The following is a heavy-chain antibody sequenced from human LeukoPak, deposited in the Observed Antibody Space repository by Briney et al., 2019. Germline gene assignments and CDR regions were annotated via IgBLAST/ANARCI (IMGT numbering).Heavy chain of an antibody. Sequence: GESLKISCKGSGYKFTSNWIGWVRQMPGKGLEWMGIIHPSDSDTRYSPSFQGQVTISADKSISTAYLQWSSLRAEDTAVYYCAKARTAFDFWSGYYDYWGQGTLVTVAS. D-gene: IGHD3-3*01. J-gene: IGHJ4*02. CDR3: AKARTAFDFWSGYYDY. CDR2: IHPSDSDT. V-gene: IGHV5-51*01. CDR1: GYKFTSNW.